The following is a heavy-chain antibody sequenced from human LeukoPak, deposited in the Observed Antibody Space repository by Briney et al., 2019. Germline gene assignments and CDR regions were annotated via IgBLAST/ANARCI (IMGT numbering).Heavy chain of an antibody. CDR1: GGTFRSYT. CDR3: ARARQYYADCDYFDY. J-gene: IGHJ4*02. CDR2: IIPAVGTA. D-gene: IGHD4-17*01. V-gene: IGHV1-69*06. Sequence: SVKVSCKPSGGTFRSYTISWVRQAPGQGLEWMGGIIPAVGTANYAQKLQGRVTITADRSTNTAYMELRSLRSEDTAIYYCARARQYYADCDYFDYWGQGTLVTVSS.